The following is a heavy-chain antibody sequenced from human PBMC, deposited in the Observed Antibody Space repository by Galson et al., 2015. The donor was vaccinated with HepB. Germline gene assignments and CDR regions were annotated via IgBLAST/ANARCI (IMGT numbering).Heavy chain of an antibody. CDR2: IKQDGIEK. Sequence: SLRLSCAASEFSLSYYWMIWVRQAPGKGLEWVANIKQDGIEKYYVDSVKGRFTISRDNAKNSLYLQMNSLRAEDTAMYYCARDLYSSGWPTLYWGQGILVTVSS. J-gene: IGHJ4*02. V-gene: IGHV3-7*03. CDR3: ARDLYSSGWPTLY. D-gene: IGHD3-22*01. CDR1: EFSLSYYW.